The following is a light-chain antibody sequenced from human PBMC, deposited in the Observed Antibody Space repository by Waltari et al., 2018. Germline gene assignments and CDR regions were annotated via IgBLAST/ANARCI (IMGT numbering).Light chain of an antibody. CDR3: ASYAGNNNYV. CDR2: EVS. J-gene: IGLJ1*01. V-gene: IGLV2-8*01. Sequence: QSALTQPPSASGSAGQSVTISCAGTSSDIAAYNYLFWYQMPPGKAPKLLIYEVSNGPSGVPDRFSGSKSGNTASLTVSGLQAEDEAEYFCASYAGNNNYVFGSGTKVTVL. CDR1: SSDIAAYNY.